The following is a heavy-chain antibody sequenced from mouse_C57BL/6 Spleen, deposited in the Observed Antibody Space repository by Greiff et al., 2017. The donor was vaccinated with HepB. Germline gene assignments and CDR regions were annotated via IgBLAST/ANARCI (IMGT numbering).Heavy chain of an antibody. D-gene: IGHD1-1*01. Sequence: QVQLQQPGAELVKPGASVKMSCKASGYTFTSYWITWVKQRPGQGLEWIGDIYPGSGSTNYNEKFKSKATLTVDTSSSTAHMQLSSLTSEDSAVYYCARDYGSSYGAMDYWGQGTSVTVSS. V-gene: IGHV1-55*01. J-gene: IGHJ4*01. CDR3: ARDYGSSYGAMDY. CDR1: GYTFTSYW. CDR2: IYPGSGST.